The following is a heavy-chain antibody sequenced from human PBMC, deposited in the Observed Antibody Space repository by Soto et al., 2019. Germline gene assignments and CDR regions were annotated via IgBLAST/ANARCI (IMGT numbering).Heavy chain of an antibody. CDR2: IYHSGST. J-gene: IGHJ5*02. D-gene: IGHD3-9*01. CDR3: ARGLLDLRYFDWSYNWFDP. V-gene: IGHV4-4*02. Sequence: SETLSLTCAVSGGSISSSNWWSWVRQPPGKGLEWIGEIYHSGSTNYNPSLKSRVTISVDTSKNQFSLKLSSVTAADTAVYFCARGLLDLRYFDWSYNWFDPWGQGTLVTVSS. CDR1: GGSISSSNW.